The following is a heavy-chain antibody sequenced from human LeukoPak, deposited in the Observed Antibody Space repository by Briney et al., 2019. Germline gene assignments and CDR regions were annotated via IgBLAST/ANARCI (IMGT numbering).Heavy chain of an antibody. CDR2: ISSSGSTI. Sequence: PGGSLRLSCAASGFTFSSYEMNWVRQAPGKGLEWVSYISSSGSTIYYADSVKGRFTISRDNAKNSLYLQMNSLRAEDTAVYYCANYDLGFDPWGQGTLVTVSS. D-gene: IGHD4-17*01. CDR1: GFTFSSYE. CDR3: ANYDLGFDP. V-gene: IGHV3-48*03. J-gene: IGHJ5*02.